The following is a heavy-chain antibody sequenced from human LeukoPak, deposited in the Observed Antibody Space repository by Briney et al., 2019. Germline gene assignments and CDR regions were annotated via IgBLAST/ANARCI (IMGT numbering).Heavy chain of an antibody. CDR2: IIPIFGTA. J-gene: IGHJ4*02. CDR1: GGTFSSYA. CDR3: ARDGLNYYGSGSYE. V-gene: IGHV1-69*13. Sequence: SMKVSCKASGGTFSSYAISWVRQAPGQGLEWMGGIIPIFGTANYAQKFQGRVTITADESTSTAYMELSSLRSEDTAVYYCARDGLNYYGSGSYEWGQGNLVTVSS. D-gene: IGHD3-10*01.